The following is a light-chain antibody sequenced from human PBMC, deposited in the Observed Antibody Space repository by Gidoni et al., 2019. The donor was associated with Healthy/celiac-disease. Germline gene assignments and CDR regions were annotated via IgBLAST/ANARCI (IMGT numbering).Light chain of an antibody. CDR2: GAS. V-gene: IGKV3-20*01. J-gene: IGKJ3*01. Sequence: EIVLTKSPGTLSLSPGERATLSCRASQSVSSSYLAWYQQKPGQAPRLLIYGASSRATGIPDRFSGSGSGTDFTLTISRLEPEDFAVYYCQQYGSSRFTFXPXTKVDIK. CDR3: QQYGSSRFT. CDR1: QSVSSSY.